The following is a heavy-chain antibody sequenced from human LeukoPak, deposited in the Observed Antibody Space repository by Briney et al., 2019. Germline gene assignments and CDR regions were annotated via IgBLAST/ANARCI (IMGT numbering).Heavy chain of an antibody. CDR1: GSIFSNAW. CDR2: ITTGGPNT. CDR3: AKDGGLWVSAHWGDS. D-gene: IGHD7-27*01. J-gene: IGHJ4*02. V-gene: IGHV3-23*01. Sequence: PGGSLRLSCAASGSIFSNAWMSWVRQAPGKGLKWVSTITTGGPNTYYADSVKGRFTVSRDDSKNTLYLQMNSLRAEDTAVYYCAKDGGLWVSAHWGDSWGRGTLVTVSS.